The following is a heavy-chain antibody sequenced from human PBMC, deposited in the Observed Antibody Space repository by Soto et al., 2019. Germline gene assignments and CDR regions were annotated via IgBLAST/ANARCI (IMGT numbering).Heavy chain of an antibody. Sequence: QVQLQESGPGLVKPSQTLSLTCTVSGGSIISGDYCWSWIRQSPGKGLEWIAYIYYSGITYYNPSLKSRVTISVDTSKKQISLKLNSVTAADTAVYYCARGGSVGTYFDPWGQGTLVTVSS. CDR1: GGSIISGDYC. CDR3: ARGGSVGTYFDP. D-gene: IGHD2-15*01. CDR2: IYYSGIT. V-gene: IGHV4-30-4*01. J-gene: IGHJ5*02.